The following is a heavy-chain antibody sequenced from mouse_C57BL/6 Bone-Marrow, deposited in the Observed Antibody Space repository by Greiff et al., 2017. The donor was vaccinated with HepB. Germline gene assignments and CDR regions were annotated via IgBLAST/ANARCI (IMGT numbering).Heavy chain of an antibody. CDR3: TTLLLWFAY. V-gene: IGHV14-4*01. Sequence: EVQLQQSGAELVRPGASVKLSCTASGFNIKDDYMHWVKQRPEQGLEWIGWIDPENGDTEYASKFQGKATITADTSSNTAYLQLSSLTSEDTAVYYCTTLLLWFAYWGQGTLVTVSA. D-gene: IGHD2-1*01. CDR1: GFNIKDDY. J-gene: IGHJ3*01. CDR2: IDPENGDT.